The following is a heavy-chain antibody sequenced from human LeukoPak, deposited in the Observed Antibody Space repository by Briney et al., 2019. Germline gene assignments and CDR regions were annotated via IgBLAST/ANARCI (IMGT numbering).Heavy chain of an antibody. J-gene: IGHJ4*02. D-gene: IGHD6-19*01. Sequence: PSETQSLTCTVSGGSISSYYWSWIRQPPGKGLEWIGYIYYSGSTNYNPSLKSRVTISVDTSKNQFSLKLSSVTAADTAVYYCARRKSSGWHMYVDYWGQGTLVTVSS. V-gene: IGHV4-59*08. CDR3: ARRKSSGWHMYVDY. CDR1: GGSISSYY. CDR2: IYYSGST.